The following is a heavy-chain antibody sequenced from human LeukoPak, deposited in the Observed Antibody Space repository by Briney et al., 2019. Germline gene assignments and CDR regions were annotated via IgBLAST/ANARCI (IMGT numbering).Heavy chain of an antibody. CDR3: AREKPLPRAGAFDI. Sequence: SETLSLTCTVSGGSIGDHYWSWIRQPPGKGLEWVGYIYYSGSINYNPSLNRRVTVSVDTSKNQFSLKLRSVTAADTAVYYCAREKPLPRAGAFDIWGQGTMVTVSS. D-gene: IGHD1-1*01. V-gene: IGHV4-59*11. CDR1: GGSIGDHY. J-gene: IGHJ3*02. CDR2: IYYSGSI.